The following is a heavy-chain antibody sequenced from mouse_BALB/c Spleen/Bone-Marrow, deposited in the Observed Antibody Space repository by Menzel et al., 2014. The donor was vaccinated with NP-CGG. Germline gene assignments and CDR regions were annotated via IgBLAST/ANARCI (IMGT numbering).Heavy chain of an antibody. D-gene: IGHD1-2*01. Sequence: VKLQESGAELVKPGASVKLSCTASGFNLKDTYMHWVKQRPEQGLEWIGRIDPANGNTKYDPKFQGKAPITADTSSNTAYLQLRSLTSEDTAVYDCARYCYGYYFDYWGQGTTLTVSS. CDR3: ARYCYGYYFDY. CDR1: GFNLKDTY. J-gene: IGHJ2*01. CDR2: IDPANGNT. V-gene: IGHV14-3*02.